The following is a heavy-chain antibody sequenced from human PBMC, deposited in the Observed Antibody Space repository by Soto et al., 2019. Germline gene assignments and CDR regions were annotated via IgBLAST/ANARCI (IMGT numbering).Heavy chain of an antibody. J-gene: IGHJ3*02. Sequence: QLQLQESGPGLVKPSETLSLTCTVSGGSISSSSYYWGWIRQPPGKGLEWIGSIYYSGSTYYNPSLTSRVTISVDTSKNQFSLKLSSVTAADTAVYYCARGGPLDAFDIWGQGTMVTVSS. D-gene: IGHD3-16*01. CDR3: ARGGPLDAFDI. CDR2: IYYSGST. CDR1: GGSISSSSYY. V-gene: IGHV4-39*01.